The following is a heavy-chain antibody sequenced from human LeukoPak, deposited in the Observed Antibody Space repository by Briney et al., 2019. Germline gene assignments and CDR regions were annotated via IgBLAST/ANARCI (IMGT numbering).Heavy chain of an antibody. Sequence: GASVKVSFTSSGYTFTVHCMHWVRQAPGQGLEWMGWINPNSGGTNYAQKFQGRVTMTRDTSISTAYMELSSLRSDDTAVYYCGRWRGYASDWSGPFDDWGQGTRVTVSS. CDR2: INPNSGGT. D-gene: IGHD3-9*01. J-gene: IGHJ4*02. CDR3: GRWRGYASDWSGPFDD. V-gene: IGHV1-2*02. CDR1: GYTFTVHC.